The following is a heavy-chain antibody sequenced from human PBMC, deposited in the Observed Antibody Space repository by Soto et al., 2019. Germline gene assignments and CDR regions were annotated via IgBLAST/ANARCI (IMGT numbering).Heavy chain of an antibody. J-gene: IGHJ4*02. V-gene: IGHV4-30-4*01. CDR1: GGSISSGDYY. D-gene: IGHD5-18*01. CDR3: ARGYRDGSNDY. Sequence: QVQLQESGPGVVKPSQTLSLTCTVSGGSISSGDYYWGWIRQPPGKGLEGIGYIYYSGSTYYNPSLKSRVTISVDTSKNQCSLKLSSVTAADTAVDYCARGYRDGSNDYWGQGTLSPSPQ. CDR2: IYYSGST.